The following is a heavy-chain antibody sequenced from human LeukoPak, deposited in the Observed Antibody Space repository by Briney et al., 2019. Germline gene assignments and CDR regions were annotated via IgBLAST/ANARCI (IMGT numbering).Heavy chain of an antibody. Sequence: GGSLRLSCAASGFTFSSYWMHWVRQAPGKGLEWVACISSGSTYIFHADSVRGRFAVSRDNAKNSLYLQMNSLRADDTAVYYCVRENHGSFDYWGRGSLVTVSS. CDR3: VRENHGSFDY. CDR1: GFTFSSYW. V-gene: IGHV3-21*01. J-gene: IGHJ4*02. CDR2: ISSGSTYI. D-gene: IGHD1-14*01.